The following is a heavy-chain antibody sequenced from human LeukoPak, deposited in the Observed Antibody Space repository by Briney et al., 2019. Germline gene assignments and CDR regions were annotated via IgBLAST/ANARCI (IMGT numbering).Heavy chain of an antibody. D-gene: IGHD3-22*01. CDR3: ARDAPYYYDSSGPKAFDI. J-gene: IGHJ3*02. CDR1: GYTFTSYG. Sequence: ASVKVSCKASGYTFTSYGISWVRQAPGQGLEWMGWISACNGNTNYAQKLQGRVTMTTDTSTSTAYMELRSLRSDVTAVYYCARDAPYYYDSSGPKAFDIWGQGTMVTVSS. CDR2: ISACNGNT. V-gene: IGHV1-18*01.